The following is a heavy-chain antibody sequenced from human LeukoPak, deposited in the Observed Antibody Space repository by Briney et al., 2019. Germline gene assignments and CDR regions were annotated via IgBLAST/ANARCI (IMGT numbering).Heavy chain of an antibody. J-gene: IGHJ4*02. V-gene: IGHV1-18*01. Sequence: GASVKVSCKASGYTFTTSGINWVRQAPGQGLEWMGCINVYNGNTNYAQKFQGRITMTRDTSTNTAYMELWSLKPDDTAVYYCARGLVVPAAMGEFDYWGQGTLIAVSS. D-gene: IGHD2-2*01. CDR1: GYTFTTSG. CDR2: INVYNGNT. CDR3: ARGLVVPAAMGEFDY.